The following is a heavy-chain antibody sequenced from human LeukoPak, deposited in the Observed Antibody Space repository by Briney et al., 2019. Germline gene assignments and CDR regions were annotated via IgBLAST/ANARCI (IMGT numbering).Heavy chain of an antibody. CDR1: GYTLSDLS. J-gene: IGHJ3*02. Sequence: ASVKVSCKVSGYTLSDLSIHWVRQAPGQGLEWMGIINPSGGTTRYARKFQGRVTMTRDTSTSTVYMELSSLRSEDTAVYYCARGGKVPAAIEEWSAFDIWGQGTMVTVSS. D-gene: IGHD2-2*02. CDR3: ARGGKVPAAIEEWSAFDI. CDR2: INPSGGTT. V-gene: IGHV1-46*01.